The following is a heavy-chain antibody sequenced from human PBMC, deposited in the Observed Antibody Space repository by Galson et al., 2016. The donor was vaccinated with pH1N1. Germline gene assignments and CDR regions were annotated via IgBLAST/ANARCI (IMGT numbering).Heavy chain of an antibody. D-gene: IGHD4-17*01. J-gene: IGHJ5*02. V-gene: IGHV2-5*01. Sequence: PALVKPTQTLTLTCTFSGFSLSTSGVGVGWIRQPPGKALEWLALIFWNDGKRYSPSLRSRLTITKDTSKNQVVLTMTNMDPVDTATYYCARFLYGDYSNWFDPWGQGTLVTVSS. CDR1: GFSLSTSGVG. CDR2: IFWNDGK. CDR3: ARFLYGDYSNWFDP.